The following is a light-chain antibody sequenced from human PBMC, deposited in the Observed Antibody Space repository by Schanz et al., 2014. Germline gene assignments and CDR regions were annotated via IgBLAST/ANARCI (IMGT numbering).Light chain of an antibody. J-gene: IGKJ1*01. V-gene: IGKV3-20*01. CDR3: QQYGSSPRA. CDR1: QSVSSN. Sequence: EIVLTQSPGTLPVSPGERVTLSCRASQSVSSNLAWYQQKPGQAPRLLIYGAFTRATGIPARFSGSGSGTDFTLTISRLEPEDFAVYYCQQYGSSPRAFGQGTKVEIK. CDR2: GAF.